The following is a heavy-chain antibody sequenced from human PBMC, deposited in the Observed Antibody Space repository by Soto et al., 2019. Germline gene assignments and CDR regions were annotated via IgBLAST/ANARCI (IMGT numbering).Heavy chain of an antibody. V-gene: IGHV4-39*02. CDR2: IYYDGTT. J-gene: IGHJ4*02. Sequence: QLQLQESGPGLVTPSETLSLTCIVSGASFTSSSFYWVWIRQPPGKGLEWIGSIYYDGTTYYNPSLKGRAPVSVDTSNNPFSLKLNSVTAADTAVYYCTRRGHVSSPTWGQGTLVTVSS. CDR1: GASFTSSSFY. D-gene: IGHD6-13*01. CDR3: TRRGHVSSPT.